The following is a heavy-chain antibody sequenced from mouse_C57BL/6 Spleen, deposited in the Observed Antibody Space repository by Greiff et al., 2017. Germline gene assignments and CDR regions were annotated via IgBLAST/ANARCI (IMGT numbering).Heavy chain of an antibody. CDR1: GYTFTSYW. Sequence: QVQLQQPGAELVKPGASVKLSCKASGYTFTSYWMHWVQQRPGRGLEWIGRIDPNSGGTKYNEKFKSKATLTVDKPTSTAYMQLSSLTSEDSAVYYCARGDTTVSYYFDYWGQGTTLTVSS. D-gene: IGHD1-1*01. V-gene: IGHV1-72*01. CDR2: IDPNSGGT. CDR3: ARGDTTVSYYFDY. J-gene: IGHJ2*01.